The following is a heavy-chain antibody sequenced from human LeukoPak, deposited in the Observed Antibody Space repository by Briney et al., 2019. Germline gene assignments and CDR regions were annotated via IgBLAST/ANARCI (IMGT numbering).Heavy chain of an antibody. D-gene: IGHD6-19*01. J-gene: IGHJ4*02. CDR1: GGSISGYY. CDR3: ARLGQWLVRGFDY. Sequence: SETLSLTCTVSGGSISGYYWSWIRQPPGKGLEWIGEINHSGSTNYNPSLKSRVTISVDTSKNQFSLKLSSVTAADTAVYYCARLGQWLVRGFDYWGQGTLVTVSS. V-gene: IGHV4-34*01. CDR2: INHSGST.